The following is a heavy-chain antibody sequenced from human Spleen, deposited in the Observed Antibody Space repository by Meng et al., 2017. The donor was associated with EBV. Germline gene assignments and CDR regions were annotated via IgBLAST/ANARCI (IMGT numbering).Heavy chain of an antibody. J-gene: IGHJ4*02. Sequence: QGQRQHGGEGRWRPSETLSLTCTVYGDSFSAYYWRWIRQPPGRGLEWIGDVIHSGNTSYSPSLKSRVTISVDTSKRQFSLKLRSMTAADTAVYYCATGWGKANYWGQGTLVTVSS. CDR2: VIHSGNT. V-gene: IGHV4-34*12. CDR1: GDSFSAYY. D-gene: IGHD3-16*01. CDR3: ATGWGKANY.